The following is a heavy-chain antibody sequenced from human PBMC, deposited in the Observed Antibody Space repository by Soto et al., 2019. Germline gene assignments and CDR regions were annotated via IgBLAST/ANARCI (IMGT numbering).Heavy chain of an antibody. Sequence: SVKVSCKASGGTFSSYAISWVRQAPGQGLEWMGGIIPIFGTANYAQKFQGRVTITADKSTSTAYMELSSLRSEDTAVYYCARDTSYYYDSSGYWPYYFDYWGQGTLVTVAA. CDR3: ARDTSYYYDSSGYWPYYFDY. V-gene: IGHV1-69*06. J-gene: IGHJ4*02. CDR1: GGTFSSYA. CDR2: IIPIFGTA. D-gene: IGHD3-22*01.